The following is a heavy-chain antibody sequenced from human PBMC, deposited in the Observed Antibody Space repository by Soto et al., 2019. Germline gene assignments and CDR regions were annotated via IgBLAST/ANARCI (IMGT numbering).Heavy chain of an antibody. Sequence: PGGSLRLSCAASGFTFSSYAMSWVRQAPGKGLEWVSAISGSDGTTTPYADSVKGRFTISRDNAKNTLYLQMHSLRAEDTALYFCVRDRGYPDSFDVWGRGTMVTVSS. CDR1: GFTFSSYA. J-gene: IGHJ3*01. D-gene: IGHD1-1*01. CDR3: VRDRGYPDSFDV. V-gene: IGHV3-23*01. CDR2: ISGSDGTTT.